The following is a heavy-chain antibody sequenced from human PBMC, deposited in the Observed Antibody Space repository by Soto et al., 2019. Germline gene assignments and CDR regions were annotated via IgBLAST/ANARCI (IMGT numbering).Heavy chain of an antibody. CDR3: AKFGSSGAFDI. Sequence: GGSLRLSCAASGFTFTRYSMNWVRQAPGKGLEWVSAISGSGGSTYYADSVKGRFTISRDNSKNTLYLQMNSLRAEDTAVYYCAKFGSSGAFDIWGQGTMVTVSS. V-gene: IGHV3-23*01. CDR2: ISGSGGST. CDR1: GFTFTRYS. J-gene: IGHJ3*02. D-gene: IGHD1-26*01.